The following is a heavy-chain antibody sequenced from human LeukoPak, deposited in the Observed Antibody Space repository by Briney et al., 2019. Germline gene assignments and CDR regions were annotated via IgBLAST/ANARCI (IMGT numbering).Heavy chain of an antibody. CDR3: ARDWTDYFDY. CDR2: ISYDGSNK. V-gene: IGHV3-30*03. D-gene: IGHD3/OR15-3a*01. CDR1: GFTFSNYG. Sequence: GGSLRLSCAASGFTFSNYGMHWVRQAPGKGLEWVAVISYDGSNKYYADSVKGRFTLSRDNSKNTLFLQMNSLRAEDTAVYYCARDWTDYFDYWGQGTLVTVSS. J-gene: IGHJ4*02.